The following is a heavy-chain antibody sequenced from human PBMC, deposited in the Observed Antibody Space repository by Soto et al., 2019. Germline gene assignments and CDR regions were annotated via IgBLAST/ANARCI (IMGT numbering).Heavy chain of an antibody. CDR1: GFTVSSNY. CDR2: IYSGGST. V-gene: IGHV3-53*01. Sequence: GGSLRLSCAASGFTVSSNYMSWGRQAPGKGLEWVSVIYSGGSTYYADSVKGRFTISRDNSKNTLYLQMNSLRAEDTAVYYCARALDSSLFDYWGQGTLVTVSS. D-gene: IGHD6-6*01. J-gene: IGHJ4*02. CDR3: ARALDSSLFDY.